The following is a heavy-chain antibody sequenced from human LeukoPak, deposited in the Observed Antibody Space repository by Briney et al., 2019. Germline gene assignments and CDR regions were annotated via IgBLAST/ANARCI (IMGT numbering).Heavy chain of an antibody. Sequence: SETLSLTCAVYGGSFSGYYWNWIRQPPGKGLEWIGEINHSGSTNYNPSLKSRVTMSVDTSKNQISLKLNSVTAADTAVYYCARDLYGGLFDYRGQGTLVTVSS. D-gene: IGHD4/OR15-4a*01. CDR3: ARDLYGGLFDY. CDR1: GGSFSGYY. V-gene: IGHV4-34*01. J-gene: IGHJ4*02. CDR2: INHSGST.